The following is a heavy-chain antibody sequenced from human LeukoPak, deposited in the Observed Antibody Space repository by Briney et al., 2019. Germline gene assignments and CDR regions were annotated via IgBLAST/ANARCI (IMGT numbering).Heavy chain of an antibody. J-gene: IGHJ4*02. CDR3: ARGKDDYGDYGFDY. Sequence: GASVKVSCKASGGTFSSYAISWVRQAAGQGLEWMGGIIPIFGTANYAQKFQGRVTITADESSSTAYMELSSLRSEDTAVYYCARGKDDYGDYGFDYWGQGTLVTVSS. D-gene: IGHD4-17*01. V-gene: IGHV1-69*13. CDR1: GGTFSSYA. CDR2: IIPIFGTA.